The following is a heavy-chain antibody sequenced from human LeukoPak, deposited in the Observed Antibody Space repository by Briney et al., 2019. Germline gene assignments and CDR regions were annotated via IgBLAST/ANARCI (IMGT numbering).Heavy chain of an antibody. CDR1: GGSVNSGSYY. V-gene: IGHV4-61*01. D-gene: IGHD5-24*01. CDR3: ARAPQEEMATMAVDGYYFDY. Sequence: SETLSLTCTVSGGSVNSGSYYWNWIRQPPGKGLEWVGYIYYSGSTNYNPSLKSRVTISVDTSKNQFSLKLSSVTAADTAVYYCARAPQEEMATMAVDGYYFDYWGQGTLVTVSS. CDR2: IYYSGST. J-gene: IGHJ4*02.